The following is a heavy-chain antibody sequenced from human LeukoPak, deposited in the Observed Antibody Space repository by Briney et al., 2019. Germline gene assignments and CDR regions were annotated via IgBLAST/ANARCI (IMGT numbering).Heavy chain of an antibody. CDR3: ARKYCSTTTCYPFDY. V-gene: IGHV4-38-2*01. CDR1: GYSISSGYY. D-gene: IGHD2-2*01. J-gene: IGHJ4*02. Sequence: SETLSLTCAVSGYSISSGYYWGWIRQPPGKGLEWIGSIYHSGSTYYNPSLKSRVTISVDTSKNQFSLKLTSVTAADTAVYYCARKYCSTTTCYPFDYWGQGTLVTVSS. CDR2: IYHSGST.